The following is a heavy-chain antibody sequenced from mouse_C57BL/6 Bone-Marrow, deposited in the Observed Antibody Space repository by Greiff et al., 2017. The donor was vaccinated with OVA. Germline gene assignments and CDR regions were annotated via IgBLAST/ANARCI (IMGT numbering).Heavy chain of an antibody. Sequence: QVQLQQSGAELMKPGASVKLSCKATGYTFTGYWIEWVKQRPGHGLEWIGEILPGSGSTNYNEKFKGKATFTADTSSNTAYMQLSSLTTEDSAIYYCARSFFYGSSYGRIMDYWGQGTSVTVSS. J-gene: IGHJ4*01. CDR1: GYTFTGYW. D-gene: IGHD1-1*01. CDR2: ILPGSGST. CDR3: ARSFFYGSSYGRIMDY. V-gene: IGHV1-9*01.